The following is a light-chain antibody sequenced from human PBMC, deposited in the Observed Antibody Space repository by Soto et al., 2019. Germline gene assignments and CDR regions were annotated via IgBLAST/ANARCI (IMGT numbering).Light chain of an antibody. J-gene: IGLJ1*01. CDR1: SIDVGGYNY. V-gene: IGLV2-11*01. CDR3: CSFAGDPYV. Sequence: QSVLTQPRSVSGSPGQSVAISCTGTSIDVGGYNYVSWYQQHPGKAPKLMIYDVSKRPSGVPDRFSGSKSGNTASLTISGLQAEDEADYYCCSFAGDPYVFGTGTKVTV. CDR2: DVS.